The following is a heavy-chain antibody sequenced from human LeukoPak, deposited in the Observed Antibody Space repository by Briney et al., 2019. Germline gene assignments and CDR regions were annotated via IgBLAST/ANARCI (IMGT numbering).Heavy chain of an antibody. D-gene: IGHD3-3*01. J-gene: IGHJ5*02. V-gene: IGHV5-51*01. CDR3: ARTFTIFGVLGWFDP. CDR1: GYSFTTYW. Sequence: HGESLKISCKGSGYSFTTYWIGWVRQMPGKGLEWMGIIYPGDSDTRYSPSFQGQVTISADKSISTAYLQWSSLKASDTAMYYCARTFTIFGVLGWFDPWGQGTLVTVSS. CDR2: IYPGDSDT.